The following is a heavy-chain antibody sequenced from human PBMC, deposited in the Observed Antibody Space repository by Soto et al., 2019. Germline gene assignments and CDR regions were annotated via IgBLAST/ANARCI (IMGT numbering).Heavy chain of an antibody. D-gene: IGHD6-19*01. J-gene: IGHJ4*02. V-gene: IGHV1-69*06. CDR2: IIPMFDTP. CDR3: ARQVYSHPSAWFEYFDS. CDR1: GGTFSSYS. Sequence: SVKVSCKASGGTFSSYSFSWVRQAPGQGLEWMGGIIPMFDTPNYAQKFQGRVTISADKSTNTAYMELSSLRSEDTAVYFCARQVYSHPSAWFEYFDSWGQGTLVIVSS.